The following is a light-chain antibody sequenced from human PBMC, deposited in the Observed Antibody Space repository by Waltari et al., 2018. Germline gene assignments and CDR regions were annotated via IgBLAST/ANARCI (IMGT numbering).Light chain of an antibody. V-gene: IGLV1-40*01. CDR3: QTYDSNLSGVV. J-gene: IGLJ3*02. CDR1: SPHIGANYD. CDR2: GNS. Sequence: QSVLTQPPSVSAAPGQRVTISCTGSSPHIGANYDVHWYQQLPRTAPKLLIHGNSNRPSGVPDRFSGSKSGTSASLAITGLQAEDEADYYCQTYDSNLSGVVFGGGTKLTVL.